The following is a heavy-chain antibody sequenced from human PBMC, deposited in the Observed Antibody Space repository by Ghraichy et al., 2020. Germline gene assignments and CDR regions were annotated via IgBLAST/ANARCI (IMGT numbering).Heavy chain of an antibody. CDR2: IYYSGST. CDR3: ARGGYQLKGGMDV. V-gene: IGHV4-31*03. D-gene: IGHD2-2*01. J-gene: IGHJ6*02. CDR1: GGSISSGGYY. Sequence: SETLSLTCTVSGGSISSGGYYWSWIRQHPGKGLEWIGYIYYSGSTYYNPSLKSRVTISVDTSKNQFSLKLSSVTAADTAVYYCARGGYQLKGGMDVWGQGTTVTVSS.